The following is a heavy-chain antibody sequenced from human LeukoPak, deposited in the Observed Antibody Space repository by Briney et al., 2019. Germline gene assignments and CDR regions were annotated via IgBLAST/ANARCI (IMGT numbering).Heavy chain of an antibody. D-gene: IGHD1-26*01. CDR2: ISTSSDYI. CDR1: GFSFSTYN. J-gene: IGHJ4*02. V-gene: IGHV3-21*01. CDR3: ARGYSGNSLSEY. Sequence: GGSLRLSCAASGFSFSTYNMNWVRQSPGKGLEWVSSISTSSDYIYYVDSVKGRFTISRDNAENSVYLQMNSLRAEDTAIYYCARGYSGNSLSEYWGQGSLVIVSS.